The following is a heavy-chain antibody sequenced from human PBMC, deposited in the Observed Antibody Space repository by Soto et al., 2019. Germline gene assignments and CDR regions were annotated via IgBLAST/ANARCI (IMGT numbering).Heavy chain of an antibody. Sequence: LSLTCTVSGGSISSYYWSWIRQPPGKGLEWIGYIYYSGSTNYNPSLKSRVTISVDTSKNQFSLKLSSVTAADTAVYYCARGGIAAAGTGRGGTDWFDPWGQGTLVTVSS. CDR2: IYYSGST. V-gene: IGHV4-59*01. D-gene: IGHD6-13*01. J-gene: IGHJ5*02. CDR3: ARGGIAAAGTGRGGTDWFDP. CDR1: GGSISSYY.